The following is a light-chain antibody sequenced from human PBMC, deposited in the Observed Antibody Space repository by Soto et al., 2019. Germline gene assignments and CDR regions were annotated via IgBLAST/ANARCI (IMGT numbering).Light chain of an antibody. Sequence: EIVMTQSPATLSVSPGERATLSCRASQSVSSNLAWYQQKPGQAPRLLIYAASNRATGIPDRFSGSGSGTDFTLTIIRLQPEDFAVYYCQLYGSSPLITFGQGTRLEIK. CDR2: AAS. V-gene: IGKV3-20*01. J-gene: IGKJ5*01. CDR1: QSVSSN. CDR3: QLYGSSPLIT.